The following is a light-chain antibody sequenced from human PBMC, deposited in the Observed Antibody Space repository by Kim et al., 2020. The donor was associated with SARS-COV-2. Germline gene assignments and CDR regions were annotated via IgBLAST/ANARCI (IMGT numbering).Light chain of an antibody. Sequence: EIVLTQSPGTLSLSPGERATLSCRATQGVSSTYLAWYQQKPGQAPRLLIFGASSRATGIPDRFTGSWSGTDFTLTISRLEPEDFAVYYCEQYGASPYTFGQGTKLEIK. J-gene: IGKJ2*01. CDR3: EQYGASPYT. V-gene: IGKV3-20*01. CDR2: GAS. CDR1: QGVSSTY.